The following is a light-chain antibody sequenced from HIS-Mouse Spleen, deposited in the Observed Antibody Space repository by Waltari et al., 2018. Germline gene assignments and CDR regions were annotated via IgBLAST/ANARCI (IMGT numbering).Light chain of an antibody. V-gene: IGKV3-15*01. Sequence: EIVMTQSPATLSVSPGERASQSVSSNLAWYQQKPGQAPRLLIYGASTRATGIPARFSGSGSWTEFTLTISSMQYEDFAVYYCQQYNNWPRTFGQGTKVEIK. J-gene: IGKJ1*01. CDR3: QQYNNWPRT. CDR2: GAS. CDR1: QSVSSN.